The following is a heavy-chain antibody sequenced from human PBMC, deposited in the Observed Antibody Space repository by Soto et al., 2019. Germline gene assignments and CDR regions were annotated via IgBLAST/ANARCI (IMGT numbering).Heavy chain of an antibody. J-gene: IGHJ4*02. CDR2: ISGSGGST. V-gene: IGHV3-23*01. CDR3: ASYCGGNCDSGGFDY. CDR1: GFTFSSYA. Sequence: EVQLLESGGGLVQPGGSLRLSCAASGFTFSSYAMSWVRQAPGKGLEWVSAISGSGGSTYYADSVKGRFTISRDNSKNTLYLQMNSLRAEVTAIYYCASYCGGNCDSGGFDYWGQGTLVTVSS. D-gene: IGHD2-21*02.